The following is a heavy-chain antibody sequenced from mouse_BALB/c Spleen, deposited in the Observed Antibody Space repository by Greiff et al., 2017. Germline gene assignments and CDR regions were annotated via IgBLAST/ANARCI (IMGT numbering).Heavy chain of an antibody. Sequence: EVQGVESGGGLVQPGGSRKLSCAASGFTFSSFGMHWVRQAPEKGLEWVAYISSGSSTIYYADTVKGRFTISRDNAKNTLYLQMSSLKSEDTAMYYCASHYDYDGFAYWGQGTLVTVSA. V-gene: IGHV5-17*02. CDR1: GFTFSSFG. J-gene: IGHJ3*01. CDR3: ASHYDYDGFAY. CDR2: ISSGSSTI. D-gene: IGHD2-4*01.